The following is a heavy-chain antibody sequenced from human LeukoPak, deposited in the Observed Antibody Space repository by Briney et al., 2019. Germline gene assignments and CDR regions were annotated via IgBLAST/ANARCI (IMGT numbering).Heavy chain of an antibody. CDR2: IYHSGST. CDR1: GYSISSGYY. J-gene: IGHJ4*02. D-gene: IGHD1-14*01. CDR3: ARVIAVVGTEGDPDY. Sequence: SETLSLTCTVSGYSISSGYYWGWIRQPPGKGLEWIGSIYHSGSTYYNPSLKSRVTISVDTSKNQFSLKLSSVTAADTAVYYCARVIAVVGTEGDPDYWGQGTLVTVSS. V-gene: IGHV4-38-2*02.